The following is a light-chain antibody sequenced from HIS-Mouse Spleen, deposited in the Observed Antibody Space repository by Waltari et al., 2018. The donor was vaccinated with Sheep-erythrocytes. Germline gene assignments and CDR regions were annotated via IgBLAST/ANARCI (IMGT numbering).Light chain of an antibody. V-gene: IGLV3-27*01. CDR2: KDR. CDR1: VLAKKY. CDR3: YSAADNSWV. J-gene: IGLJ3*02. Sequence: SYELTQPSSVSVSPGQTARITCSGDVLAKKYARWVQQKPGQAPVLGIYKDREWTSGIPERLSGSSSGTTVTLTISGAQVEDEADYYCYSAADNSWVFGGGTKLTVL.